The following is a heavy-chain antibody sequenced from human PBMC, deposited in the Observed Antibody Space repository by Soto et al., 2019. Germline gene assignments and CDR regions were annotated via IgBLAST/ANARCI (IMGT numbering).Heavy chain of an antibody. CDR1: GFTFSSYG. J-gene: IGHJ4*02. CDR3: ARDPSESPRGYFDY. CDR2: IWYDGSNK. Sequence: QVQLVESGGGVVQPGRSLRLSCAASGFTFSSYGMHWVRQAPGKGLEWVAVIWYDGSNKYYADSVKGRFTISRDNSKNTLYLQMNSLRAEDTAVYYCARDPSESPRGYFDYWGQGTLVTVSS. V-gene: IGHV3-33*01. D-gene: IGHD3-10*01.